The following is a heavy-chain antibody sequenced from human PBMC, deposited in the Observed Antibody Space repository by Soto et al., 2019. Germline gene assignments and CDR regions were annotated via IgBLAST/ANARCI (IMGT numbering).Heavy chain of an antibody. V-gene: IGHV1-2*02. CDR2: INPNSGGT. D-gene: IGHD4-4*01. CDR1: GYTFTGYY. CDR3: ARGDYSNLYYHDVMDV. J-gene: IGHJ6*02. Sequence: ASVKVSCKASGYTFTGYYMHWVRQAPGQGLEWMGWINPNSGGTNYAQKFQGRVTMTRDTSISTAYMELSRLRSDDTAVYYCARGDYSNLYYHDVMDVWGQGTTVTVSS.